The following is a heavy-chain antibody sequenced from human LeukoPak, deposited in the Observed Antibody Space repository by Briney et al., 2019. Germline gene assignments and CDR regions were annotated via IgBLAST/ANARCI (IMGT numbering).Heavy chain of an antibody. V-gene: IGHV3-23*01. Sequence: PGGSLRLSCAASGFTFSSYALSWVRQAPGKGLEWVSAINYSSGTTYYADSVKGRFTISRDNSKYTLYLQMNSLRVEDTAVYFCAKVGTWTYWGQGTLVTVSS. J-gene: IGHJ4*02. CDR1: GFTFSSYA. CDR2: INYSSGTT. CDR3: AKVGTWTY. D-gene: IGHD3/OR15-3a*01.